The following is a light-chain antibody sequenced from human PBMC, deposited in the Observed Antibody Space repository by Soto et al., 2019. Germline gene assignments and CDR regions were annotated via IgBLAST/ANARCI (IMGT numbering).Light chain of an antibody. CDR2: IAS. CDR1: QGIRSF. V-gene: IGKV1-39*01. Sequence: DIQLTQSPSFLSASVGDRVTITCRASQGIRSFLAWYQQKPGRAPKLLMYIASTLQTGVPSRFSGSGSGTDFTLTISSLQPEDFATYFCQQSYSTPPWTFGQGTKVDIK. J-gene: IGKJ1*01. CDR3: QQSYSTPPWT.